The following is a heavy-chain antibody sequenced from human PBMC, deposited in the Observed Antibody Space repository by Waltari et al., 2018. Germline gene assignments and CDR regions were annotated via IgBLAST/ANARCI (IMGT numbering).Heavy chain of an antibody. CDR2: IRSKAYGGTT. CDR3: TRLGGLFVVVVAASRDYGMDV. D-gene: IGHD2-15*01. CDR1: GFTFGDYA. V-gene: IGHV3-49*03. J-gene: IGHJ6*02. Sequence: EVQLVESGGGLVQPGRSLRLSCTASGFTFGDYAMSWFRQAPGKGLEWVGFIRSKAYGGTTEYAASVKGRFIISRDDSKSIAYLQMNSLKTEDTAVYYCTRLGGLFVVVVAASRDYGMDVWDQGP.